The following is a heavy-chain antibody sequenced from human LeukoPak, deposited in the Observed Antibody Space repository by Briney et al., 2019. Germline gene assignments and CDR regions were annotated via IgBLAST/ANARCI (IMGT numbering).Heavy chain of an antibody. Sequence: ASVKVSCKASGYTFTTSVMHWVRQAPGQRLEWMGWINAGNGNTKCSQRFQGRVTITRDTSATTVYMDLSSLRSEDTAVYYCAREYTLYRSGWFLDYWGQGTVVTVSS. CDR3: AREYTLYRSGWFLDY. V-gene: IGHV1-3*01. CDR2: INAGNGNT. D-gene: IGHD6-19*01. CDR1: GYTFTTSV. J-gene: IGHJ4*02.